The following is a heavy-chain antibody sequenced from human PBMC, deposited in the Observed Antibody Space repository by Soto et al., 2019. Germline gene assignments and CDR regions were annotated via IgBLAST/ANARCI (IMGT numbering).Heavy chain of an antibody. V-gene: IGHV1-69*13. CDR2: IIPIFGTA. J-gene: IGHJ5*02. D-gene: IGHD6-13*01. CDR1: GGTFSSYA. Sequence: GASVKVSCKVSGGTFSSYAISWVRQAPGQGLEWMGGIIPIFGTANYAQKFQGRVTITADESTSTAYMELSSLRSEDTAVYYCARDKGGRIAAAGGPEGWFDPWGQGTLVTVSS. CDR3: ARDKGGRIAAAGGPEGWFDP.